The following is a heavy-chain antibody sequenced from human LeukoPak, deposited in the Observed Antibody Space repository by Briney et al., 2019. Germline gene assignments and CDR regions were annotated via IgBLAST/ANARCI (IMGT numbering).Heavy chain of an antibody. J-gene: IGHJ4*02. CDR2: IYYSGST. V-gene: IGHV4-61*01. CDR1: DGSISRYFSRYY. Sequence: PSETLSLTCTVSDGSISRYFSRYYWSWIRQAPGKGLEWIGYIYYSGSTNYNPSLKSRVTISVDTSKNQFSLKLSSVTAADTAVYYCARGVSSFDYWGQGTLVTVSS. CDR3: ARGVSSFDY.